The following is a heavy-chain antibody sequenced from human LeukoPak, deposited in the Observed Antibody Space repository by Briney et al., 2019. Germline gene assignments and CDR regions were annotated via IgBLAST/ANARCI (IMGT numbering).Heavy chain of an antibody. CDR3: ARVPEYYDSSDRPFDY. CDR2: IYPGDSDT. D-gene: IGHD3-22*01. CDR1: GYSFTSYW. Sequence: GESLKISCKGSGYSFTSYWIGWVRQLPGKGLEWMGIIYPGDSDTRYSPSFQGQVTISADKSISTAYLQWSSLKASDTAMYYCARVPEYYDSSDRPFDYWGQGTLVTVSS. V-gene: IGHV5-51*01. J-gene: IGHJ4*02.